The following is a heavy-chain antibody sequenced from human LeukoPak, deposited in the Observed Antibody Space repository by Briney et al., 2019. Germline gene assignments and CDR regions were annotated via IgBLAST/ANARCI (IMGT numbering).Heavy chain of an antibody. D-gene: IGHD6-13*01. Sequence: GGSLRLSCAASGFTFSSYAMHWVRQAPGKGLEWVAVISYDGSNKYYADSVKGRFTISRDNSKNTLYLQMNSLRADDTAVYYCAKDISTWWFDPWGQGTLVTVSS. CDR2: ISYDGSNK. CDR3: AKDISTWWFDP. CDR1: GFTFSSYA. J-gene: IGHJ5*02. V-gene: IGHV3-30-3*02.